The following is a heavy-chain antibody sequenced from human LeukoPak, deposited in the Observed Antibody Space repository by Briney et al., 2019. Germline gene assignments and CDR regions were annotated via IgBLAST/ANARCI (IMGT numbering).Heavy chain of an antibody. CDR1: GGSISRGGYY. J-gene: IGHJ4*02. D-gene: IGHD5-12*01. Sequence: SQTLSLTCTVSGGSISRGGYYWSWIRQHPGTGLEWIGYIYYSGSTYYNPSLKSRVTISVDTSKNQFSLKLSSVTAADTAVYYCARGTGIVATILNYWGQGTLVTVSS. CDR2: IYYSGST. CDR3: ARGTGIVATILNY. V-gene: IGHV4-31*03.